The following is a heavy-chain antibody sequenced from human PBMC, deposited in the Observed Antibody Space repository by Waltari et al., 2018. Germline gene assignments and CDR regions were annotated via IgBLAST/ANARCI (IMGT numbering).Heavy chain of an antibody. CDR3: ARSGNSAGLSLVY. D-gene: IGHD2-8*01. CDR2: IIPIFGTT. CDR1: GGDLSSYV. J-gene: IGHJ4*02. Sequence: QVQLVQSGAEVKKPGSSVKVSCKASGGDLSSYVVNWVRQAAGQGLEWMGAIIPIFGTTHTAERFQGRLTITADDSTSTVYMELSSLRREDTAVYYCARSGNSAGLSLVYWGQGTLVTVSS. V-gene: IGHV1-69*01.